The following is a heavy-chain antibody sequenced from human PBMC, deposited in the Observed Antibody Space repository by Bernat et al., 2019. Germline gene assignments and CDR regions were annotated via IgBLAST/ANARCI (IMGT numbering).Heavy chain of an antibody. CDR1: GFTFSSYG. CDR3: ARDISVVPAAQDPFDY. V-gene: IGHV3-33*01. D-gene: IGHD2-2*01. Sequence: VQLVESGGGLVQPGGSLRLSCAASGFTFSSYGMHWVRQAPGKGLEWVAVIWYDGSNKYYADSVKGRFTISRDNSKNTLYLQTNSLRAEDTAVYYCARDISVVPAAQDPFDYWGQGTLVTVSS. J-gene: IGHJ4*02. CDR2: IWYDGSNK.